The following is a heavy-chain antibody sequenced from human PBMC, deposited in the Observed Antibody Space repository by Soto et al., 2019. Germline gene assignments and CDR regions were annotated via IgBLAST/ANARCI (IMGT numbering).Heavy chain of an antibody. V-gene: IGHV1-3*04. CDR3: AELGGGYIFGPYLDF. J-gene: IGHJ4*02. CDR2: INTGNGNT. Sequence: ASVKVSCKTSGYTFTLYTIHWVRQAPGQRLEWMGWINTGNGNTKYSQRFQGRVTMSRDTSASTAYMELSSLTSEDTAVYYCAELGGGYIFGPYLDFWGQGTLVTVSS. D-gene: IGHD5-18*01. CDR1: GYTFTLYT.